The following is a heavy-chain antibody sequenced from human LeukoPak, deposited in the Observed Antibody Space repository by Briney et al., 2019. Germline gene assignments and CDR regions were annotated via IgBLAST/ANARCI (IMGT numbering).Heavy chain of an antibody. CDR2: INHSGST. CDR3: ARVNGPSNWFDP. Sequence: SETLSLTCAVYGGSFSGYYWSWIRQPPGKGLEWIGEINHSGSTNCNPSLKSRVTISVDTSKNQFSLKLSSVTAADTAVYYCARVNGPSNWFDPWGQGTLVTVSS. V-gene: IGHV4-34*01. CDR1: GGSFSGYY. J-gene: IGHJ5*02.